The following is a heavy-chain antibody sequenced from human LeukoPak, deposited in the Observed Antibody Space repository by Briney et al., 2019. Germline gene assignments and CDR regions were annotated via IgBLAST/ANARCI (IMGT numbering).Heavy chain of an antibody. Sequence: VKVSCKASGGTFSSYAISWVRQAPGQGLEWMGGIIPIFGTANYAQKFQGRVTITADESTSTAYMELSSLRSEDTAVYYCARDPAAIPTYFDYWGQGTLVTVSS. CDR1: GGTFSSYA. V-gene: IGHV1-69*13. CDR3: ARDPAAIPTYFDY. D-gene: IGHD2-2*02. J-gene: IGHJ4*02. CDR2: IIPIFGTA.